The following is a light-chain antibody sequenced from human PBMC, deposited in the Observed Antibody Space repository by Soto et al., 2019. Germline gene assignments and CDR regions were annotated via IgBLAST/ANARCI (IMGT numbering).Light chain of an antibody. CDR1: SSDVGGYNY. J-gene: IGLJ1*01. V-gene: IGLV2-14*01. CDR2: EVS. Sequence: QSGLTQPASVSGSPGQSITISCTGTSSDVGGYNYVSWYQQHPGKAPKLMIYEVSNRPSGVSNRFSGSKSGNTASLTISGLQAEDEADYYCSLYTSSSAYVFGTGTKVTVL. CDR3: SLYTSSSAYV.